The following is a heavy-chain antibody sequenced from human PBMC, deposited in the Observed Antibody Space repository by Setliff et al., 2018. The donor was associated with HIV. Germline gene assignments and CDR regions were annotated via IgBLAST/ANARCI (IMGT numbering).Heavy chain of an antibody. D-gene: IGHD3-22*01. CDR2: ISGYNGHT. J-gene: IGHJ4*02. Sequence: ASVKVSCKASGYTFSSFAMSWVRQAPGQGLEWVAWISGYNGHTNYAKRFQGRVTVTTDTSTSTAYMELRSLRSDDTAVYFCARVGPFEFDSSGYAEFWGQGTPVTVSS. CDR1: GYTFSSFA. V-gene: IGHV1-18*01. CDR3: ARVGPFEFDSSGYAEF.